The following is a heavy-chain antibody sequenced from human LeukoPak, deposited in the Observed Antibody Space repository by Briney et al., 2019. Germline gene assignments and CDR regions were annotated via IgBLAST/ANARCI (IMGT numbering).Heavy chain of an antibody. J-gene: IGHJ5*02. D-gene: IGHD1-1*01. V-gene: IGHV4-30-2*01. CDR3: ARAGTTRYNWFDP. CDR2: IYHSGST. CDR1: GGSISSGGYS. Sequence: SETLSLTCAVSGGSISSGGYSWSWVRQPPGKGLEWIGYIYHSGSTYYNPSLKGRVTISVDRSKNQFSLKLSSVTAADTAVYYCARAGTTRYNWFDPWGQGTLVTVSS.